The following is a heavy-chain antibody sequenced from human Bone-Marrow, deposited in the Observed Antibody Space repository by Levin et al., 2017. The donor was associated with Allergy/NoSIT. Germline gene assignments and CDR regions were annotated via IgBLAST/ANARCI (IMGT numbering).Heavy chain of an antibody. V-gene: IGHV3-48*03. Sequence: GESLKISCAGSGFIFNSHEMNWVRQAPGKGLEWLSYISSGGDTIYYADSVKRRFTTSRDNAKNSLYLQMNSLRAEDTALYYCASGGYFFHVWGQGTLVTVSS. CDR1: GFIFNSHE. J-gene: IGHJ4*02. CDR2: ISSGGDTI. CDR3: ASGGYFFHV. D-gene: IGHD3-22*01.